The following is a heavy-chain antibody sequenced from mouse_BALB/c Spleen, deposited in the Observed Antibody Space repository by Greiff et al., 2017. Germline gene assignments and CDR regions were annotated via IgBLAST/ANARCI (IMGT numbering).Heavy chain of an antibody. CDR3: ARGYYGSGLYFDV. Sequence: EVQLQQSGPELVKPGASVKISCKASGYSFTGYYMHWVKQSHVKSLEWIGRINPYNGATSYNQNFKDKASLTVDKSSSTAYMELHSLTSEDSAVYYCARGYYGSGLYFDVWGAGTTVTVSS. CDR1: GYSFTGYY. V-gene: IGHV1-31*01. J-gene: IGHJ1*01. CDR2: INPYNGAT. D-gene: IGHD1-2*01.